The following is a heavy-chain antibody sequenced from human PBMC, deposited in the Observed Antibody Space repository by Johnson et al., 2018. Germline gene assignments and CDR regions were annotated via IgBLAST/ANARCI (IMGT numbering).Heavy chain of an antibody. CDR2: FHGDVRTT. CDR1: GLPFSSYW. J-gene: IGHJ6*02. Sequence: VQLQESGGGFVQPGGSXRLSCAASGLPFSSYWMHWVRQAPGKGLVWVSRFHGDVRTTRSADYAKDRFTISKDNATNTLYLQMNSLRAVDTAVYYCARGPYCRSASCYRDYYYYYGLDVWGQGTTVTVSS. D-gene: IGHD2-2*02. V-gene: IGHV3-74*01. CDR3: ARGPYCRSASCYRDYYYYYGLDV.